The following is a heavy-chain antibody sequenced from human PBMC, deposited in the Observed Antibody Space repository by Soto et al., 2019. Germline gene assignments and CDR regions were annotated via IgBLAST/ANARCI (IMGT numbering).Heavy chain of an antibody. D-gene: IGHD6-19*01. CDR1: GFSFGVFG. CDR3: ALTRRSSLLEVAGPAFEY. J-gene: IGHJ4*02. CDR2: LSYEGSEE. V-gene: IGHV3-30*03. Sequence: GGSLRLSCAASGFSFGVFGMHWVRQAPGKGLEWLSVLSYEGSEEYYADSVRGRFTISRDNSKNTLFLQMDSLRVDDTGVYYCALTRRSSLLEVAGPAFEYPGQGTLVTVSS.